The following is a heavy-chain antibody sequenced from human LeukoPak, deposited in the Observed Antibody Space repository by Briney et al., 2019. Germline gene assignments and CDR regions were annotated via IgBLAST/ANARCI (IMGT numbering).Heavy chain of an antibody. CDR2: IYYSGST. CDR1: GGSISSSSYY. Sequence: SETLSLTCTVSGGSISSSSYYWGWIRQPPGKGLEWIGSIYYSGSTYYNPSLKSRVTISVDTSKNQFSLKLSSVTAADTAFYFCARVLTAAGLDFWGQGVLVSVSS. V-gene: IGHV4-39*07. CDR3: ARVLTAAGLDF. J-gene: IGHJ4*02. D-gene: IGHD6-25*01.